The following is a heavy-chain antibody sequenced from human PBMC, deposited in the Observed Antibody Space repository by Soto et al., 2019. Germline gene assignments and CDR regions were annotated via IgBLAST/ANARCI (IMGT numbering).Heavy chain of an antibody. J-gene: IGHJ2*01. CDR3: ARDAKGMVETATPSKDWYFDL. V-gene: IGHV3-30-3*01. D-gene: IGHD2-21*02. Sequence: VHLLESGGGLAQPGGSLRLSCAGSGFTFSSYAMHWVRQAPGKGLEWVAVISYDGSNTYYADSVKGRFTISRDKSKNLLYLQMNSLGSEDTAVYYCARDAKGMVETATPSKDWYFDLLGRGTLVTVSS. CDR2: ISYDGSNT. CDR1: GFTFSSYA.